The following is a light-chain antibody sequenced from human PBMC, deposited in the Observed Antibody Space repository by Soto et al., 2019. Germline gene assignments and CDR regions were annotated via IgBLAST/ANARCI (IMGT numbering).Light chain of an antibody. V-gene: IGLV2-8*01. CDR3: SSYADSDTLL. Sequence: QSALTQPPSTSGSPGQSVTISCTGTSSDVGGYNYVSWYQQHPGKVPKLIIYEVSRRPSGVPYRFSGSKSGNTAFLTVSGLQPEDAADYYCSSYADSDTLLFGGGTKLTVL. J-gene: IGLJ3*02. CDR2: EVS. CDR1: SSDVGGYNY.